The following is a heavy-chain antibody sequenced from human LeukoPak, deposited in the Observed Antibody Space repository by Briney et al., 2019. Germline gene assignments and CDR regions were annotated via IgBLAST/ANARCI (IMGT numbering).Heavy chain of an antibody. CDR2: VGTDSDT. J-gene: IGHJ4*02. CDR1: GFTFRTSA. CDR3: AKKTPGIHPFDS. V-gene: IGHV3-23*01. Sequence: HPGGSLRLPCAASGFTFRTSAFSWVRQSPGRGLEWVSTVGTDSDTYYADSVKGRFTISRDNSKNTVYLQMTGLRADDTAVYYCAKKTPGIHPFDSWGQGTLVTVSP. D-gene: IGHD6-13*01.